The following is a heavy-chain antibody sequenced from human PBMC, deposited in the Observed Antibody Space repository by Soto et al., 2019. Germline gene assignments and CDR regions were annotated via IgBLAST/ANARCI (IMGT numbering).Heavy chain of an antibody. D-gene: IGHD6-13*01. J-gene: IGHJ5*02. CDR1: GVTVSIYA. CDR2: ISSNGGST. CDR3: VKDPGGSSCCNWFDP. Sequence: VGSLRLACSACGVTVSIYAMDWVRQAPGKGLEYVSAISSNGGSTYYADSVKGRFTISRDNSKNTLYLQMSSLRAEDTAVYYCVKDPGGSSCCNWFDPWGQGTLVIVSS. V-gene: IGHV3-64D*06.